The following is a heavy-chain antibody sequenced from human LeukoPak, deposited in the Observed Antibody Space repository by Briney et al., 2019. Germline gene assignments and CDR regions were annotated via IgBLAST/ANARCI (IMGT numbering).Heavy chain of an antibody. J-gene: IGHJ4*02. Sequence: SDTLSLTCAVSGYSITSSSWWGWIRQPPGKGLEWIGYIYHSGTTYYNPSLQSRVTMSVDTSKNQLSLKLSSVTAADTAVYYCARSGAYYGDLLTYWGQGTLVTVSS. CDR1: GYSITSSSW. V-gene: IGHV4-28*01. D-gene: IGHD4-17*01. CDR3: ARSGAYYGDLLTY. CDR2: IYHSGTT.